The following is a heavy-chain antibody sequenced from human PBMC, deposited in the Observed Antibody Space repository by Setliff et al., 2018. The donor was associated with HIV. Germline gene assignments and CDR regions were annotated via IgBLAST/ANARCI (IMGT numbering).Heavy chain of an antibody. J-gene: IGHJ6*03. V-gene: IGHV4-31*03. Sequence: PSETLSLTCTVSGGSISSSDFYWSWIRQHPGKGLEYIGYISYRGTTYYNPSLKNRVTISLDKSENQFSLRLSSVAAADTAVYYCARVKIVDTATITGLFYYHYIDVWGKGTTVTVSS. D-gene: IGHD5-18*01. CDR1: GGSISSSDFY. CDR3: ARVKIVDTATITGLFYYHYIDV. CDR2: ISYRGTT.